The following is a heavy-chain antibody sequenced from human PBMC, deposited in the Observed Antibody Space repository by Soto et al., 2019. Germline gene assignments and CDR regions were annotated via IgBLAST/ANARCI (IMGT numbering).Heavy chain of an antibody. CDR2: IRSKAYGGTT. CDR1: GFNFVDYA. V-gene: IGHV3-49*03. D-gene: IGHD1-26*01. J-gene: IGHJ5*02. Sequence: PGGSLRLSCTASGFNFVDYAMSWFRQPPGKGLEWVGFIRSKAYGGTTEYAASVKDRFFISRDDAKGITYLQMDGLKTDDSAVYYCPRDGSYTLQYQVDPWGQGTLVTVSS. CDR3: PRDGSYTLQYQVDP.